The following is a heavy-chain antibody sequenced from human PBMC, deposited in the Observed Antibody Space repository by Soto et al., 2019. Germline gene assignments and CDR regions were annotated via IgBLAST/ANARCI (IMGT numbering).Heavy chain of an antibody. CDR3: ARGNHRGLQLWYFDL. J-gene: IGHJ2*01. CDR1: GGTFSNYP. D-gene: IGHD5-12*01. V-gene: IGHV1-69*12. Sequence: QVQLVQSGAEVKKPGSSVKVSCKASGGTFSNYPISWVRQAPGQGLEWMGGIIPIFGTVNYAQKFQGRVTITADESTSTADMELSSLRSEDTAVCYCARGNHRGLQLWYFDLWGRGTLVTVSS. CDR2: IIPIFGTV.